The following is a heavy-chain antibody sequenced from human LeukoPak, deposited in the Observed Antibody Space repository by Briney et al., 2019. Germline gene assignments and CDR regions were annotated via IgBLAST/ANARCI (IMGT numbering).Heavy chain of an antibody. CDR1: GFTFSSYG. Sequence: GGSLRLSCAASGFTFSSYGMHWVRQAPGKGLEWVAVIWYDGSNKYYADSVKGRFTISRDNSKNTLYLQMNSLRAEDTAVYYCVRGAGGSYSGTFDYWGQGTLVTVSS. J-gene: IGHJ4*02. CDR2: IWYDGSNK. D-gene: IGHD1-26*01. CDR3: VRGAGGSYSGTFDY. V-gene: IGHV3-33*01.